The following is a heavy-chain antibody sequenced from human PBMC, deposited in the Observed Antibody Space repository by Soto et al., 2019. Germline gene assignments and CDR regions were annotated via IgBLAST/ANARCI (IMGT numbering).Heavy chain of an antibody. CDR3: AGGVLDYDY. Sequence: QVQLVQSGAEVKKPGASVKVSCKASGYTFSSYGISWVRQAPGQGPEWMGWISAYNGNTNYAQKFQDRATMTTATYTSTGYMELRSLKSGDTAVYYCAGGVLDYDYWGPGTLVTVCS. D-gene: IGHD4-17*01. J-gene: IGHJ4*02. V-gene: IGHV1-18*01. CDR1: GYTFSSYG. CDR2: ISAYNGNT.